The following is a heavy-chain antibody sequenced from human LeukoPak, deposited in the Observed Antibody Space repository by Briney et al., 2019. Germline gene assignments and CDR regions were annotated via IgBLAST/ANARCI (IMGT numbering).Heavy chain of an antibody. J-gene: IGHJ6*02. Sequence: GGSLRLSCAASGFTFSSYSMNWVRQAPGKGLEWVANIKQDGSEKYYVDSVKGRFTISRDNAKNSLYLQMNSLRAEDTAVYYCARVYCGGDCYPDYYYYGMDVWGQGTTVTVSS. CDR2: IKQDGSEK. V-gene: IGHV3-7*04. CDR3: ARVYCGGDCYPDYYYYGMDV. D-gene: IGHD2-21*02. CDR1: GFTFSSYS.